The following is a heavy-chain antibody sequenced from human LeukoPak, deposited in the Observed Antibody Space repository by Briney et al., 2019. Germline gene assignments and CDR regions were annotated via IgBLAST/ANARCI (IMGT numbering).Heavy chain of an antibody. CDR2: ISSSGSTI. D-gene: IGHD6-19*01. CDR1: GFTFSDYY. Sequence: GGSLRLSCAASGFTFSDYYMSWIRQAPGKGLEWVSYISSSGSTIYYADSVKGRFTISRDNAKNSLYLQMNSLRAEDTAVYYCAKDHLPGIVVADRDYWGQGTLVTVSS. V-gene: IGHV3-11*01. CDR3: AKDHLPGIVVADRDY. J-gene: IGHJ4*02.